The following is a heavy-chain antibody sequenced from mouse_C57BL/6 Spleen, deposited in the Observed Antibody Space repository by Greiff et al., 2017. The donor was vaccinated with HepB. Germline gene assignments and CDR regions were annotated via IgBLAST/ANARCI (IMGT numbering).Heavy chain of an antibody. V-gene: IGHV1-64*01. J-gene: IGHJ4*01. D-gene: IGHD1-1*01. CDR1: GYTFTSYW. Sequence: VQLQQPGAELVKPGASVKLSCKASGYTFTSYWMHWVKQRPGQGLEWIGMIHPNSGSTNYNEKFKSKATLTVDKSYSTAYMQLSSLTSEDSAVYYCANRVYYYGSSDYAMDYWGQGTSVTVSS. CDR2: IHPNSGST. CDR3: ANRVYYYGSSDYAMDY.